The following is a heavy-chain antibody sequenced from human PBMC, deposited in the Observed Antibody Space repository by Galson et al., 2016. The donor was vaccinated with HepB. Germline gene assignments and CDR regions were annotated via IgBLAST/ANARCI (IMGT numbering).Heavy chain of an antibody. CDR1: GLTFTGYA. J-gene: IGHJ4*02. CDR3: ARVGFGRSYGQGFDY. CDR2: ISYDGSNK. D-gene: IGHD3-16*01. Sequence: SLRLSCAASGLTFTGYAIHWVRRAPGKGLEWVAVISYDGSNKYYADSVKGRFTISRDDSKNTLYLQMDSLRPEDTAVYYCARVGFGRSYGQGFDYWGQGTLVTVSS. V-gene: IGHV3-30*04.